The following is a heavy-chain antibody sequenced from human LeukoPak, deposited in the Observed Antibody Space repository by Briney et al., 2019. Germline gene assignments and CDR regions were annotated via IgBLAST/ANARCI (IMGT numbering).Heavy chain of an antibody. D-gene: IGHD3-16*01. CDR1: GFTFSSYS. Sequence: GGSLRLSCAASGFTFSSYSMNWVRQAPGKGLEWVSSISSSSSYIYYADSVKGRFTISRDNAKNTLYLQMHSLRAEDTAIYYCAKVTGGDMITYGGLDYWGQGTLVTVSS. CDR2: ISSSSSYI. CDR3: AKVTGGDMITYGGLDY. J-gene: IGHJ4*02. V-gene: IGHV3-21*04.